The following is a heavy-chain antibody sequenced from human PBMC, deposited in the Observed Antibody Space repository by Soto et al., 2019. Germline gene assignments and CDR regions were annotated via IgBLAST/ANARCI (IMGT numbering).Heavy chain of an antibody. Sequence: ASVKVSCKASGYTFTSYAMHWVRQAPGQRLEWMGWINAGNGNTKYSQKFQGRVTITRDTSASTAYMELSSLRSEDTAVYYCARVGGYCTNGVCWASYYYYCGMDVWGQGTTVTVSS. V-gene: IGHV1-3*01. CDR1: GYTFTSYA. J-gene: IGHJ6*02. D-gene: IGHD2-8*01. CDR3: ARVGGYCTNGVCWASYYYYCGMDV. CDR2: INAGNGNT.